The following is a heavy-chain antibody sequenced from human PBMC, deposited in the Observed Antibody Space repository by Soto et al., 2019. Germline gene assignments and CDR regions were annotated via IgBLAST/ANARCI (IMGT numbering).Heavy chain of an antibody. CDR3: ARMGGWYSSSSDH. CDR2: IYYSGST. D-gene: IGHD6-6*01. Sequence: KTSETLSLTCTVSGGSISSYYWSWIRQPPGKGLEWIGNIYYSGSTNYNPSLKSRVTISIDTSKNQFSLKLSSVTAADTAVYYCARMGGWYSSSSDHWGQGTLVTVSS. V-gene: IGHV4-59*01. J-gene: IGHJ4*02. CDR1: GGSISSYY.